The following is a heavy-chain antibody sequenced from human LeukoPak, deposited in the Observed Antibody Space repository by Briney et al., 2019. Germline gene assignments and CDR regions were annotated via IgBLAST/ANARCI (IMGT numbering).Heavy chain of an antibody. CDR3: ARGPKIAAAGNDDY. Sequence: SETLSLTCDVSGGSIDSTNWWNWVRQPPGKGLEWIGEINHSGSTNYNPSLKSRVTISVDTSKNQFSLKLSSVTAADTAVYYCARGPKIAAAGNDDYWGQGTLVTVSS. J-gene: IGHJ4*02. CDR1: GGSIDSTNW. CDR2: INHSGST. V-gene: IGHV4/OR15-8*01. D-gene: IGHD6-13*01.